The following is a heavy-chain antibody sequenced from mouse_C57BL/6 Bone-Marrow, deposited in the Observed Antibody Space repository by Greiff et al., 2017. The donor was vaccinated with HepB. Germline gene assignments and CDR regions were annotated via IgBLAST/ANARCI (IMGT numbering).Heavy chain of an antibody. J-gene: IGHJ3*01. CDR2: IRNKANNHAT. Sequence: EVKLMESGGGLVQPGGSMKLSCAASGFTFSDAWMDWVRQSPEKGLEWVAEIRNKANNHATYYAESVKGRFTISRDDSKSSVYLQMNSIRAEDTGIYYCTRKGYDYDEGFAYWGQGTLVTVSA. CDR1: GFTFSDAW. D-gene: IGHD2-4*01. CDR3: TRKGYDYDEGFAY. V-gene: IGHV6-6*01.